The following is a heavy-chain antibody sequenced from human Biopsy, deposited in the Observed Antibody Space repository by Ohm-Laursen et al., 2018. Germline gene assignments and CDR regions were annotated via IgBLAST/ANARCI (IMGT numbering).Heavy chain of an antibody. D-gene: IGHD2-15*01. Sequence: GTLSLTCAVYGGSFNGYFWSWIRQPPGKGLEWIGDITQSESTNYSPSLKSRVTISVDTAKKQFSLSLRSVTAADTAVYYCARGGGLLHGNNWFDPWGQGTPVTVSS. CDR2: ITQSEST. V-gene: IGHV4-34*01. CDR3: ARGGGLLHGNNWFDP. J-gene: IGHJ5*02. CDR1: GGSFNGYF.